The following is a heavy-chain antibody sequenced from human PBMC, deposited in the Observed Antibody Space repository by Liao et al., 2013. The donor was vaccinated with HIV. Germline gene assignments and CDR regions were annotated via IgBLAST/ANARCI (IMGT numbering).Heavy chain of an antibody. J-gene: IGHJ3*02. CDR3: ARDPGQGAFDI. CDR1: GGSFSRSSYY. D-gene: IGHD3-10*01. Sequence: QLQLQESGPGLVKPSETLSLTCTVSGGSFSRSSYYWGWIRQPPGKGLEWIGIFYYSGITNYNQSLKSRVTISVDTSKNQFSLKVKSVTAADTAVYYCARDPGQGAFDIWGQGTMVTVSS. CDR2: FYYSGIT. V-gene: IGHV4-39*07.